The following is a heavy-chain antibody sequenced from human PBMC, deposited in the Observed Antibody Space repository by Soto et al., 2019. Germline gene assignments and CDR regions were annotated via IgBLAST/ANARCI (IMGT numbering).Heavy chain of an antibody. V-gene: IGHV2-5*02. CDR1: GFSLTTRPVG. CDR2: IYWDDDK. D-gene: IGHD5-18*01. J-gene: IGHJ4*02. CDR3: AHRGYMNGNWDQGYLDY. Sequence: QITLKESGPTRVKPTQTLTLTCTFSGFSLTTRPVGVAWIRQPPGKALEWLAVIYWDDDKRDSPSLKSRLTIAKDTSKNQVVLTMAYMAPVDTATYFCAHRGYMNGNWDQGYLDYWGQGTLVTVSS.